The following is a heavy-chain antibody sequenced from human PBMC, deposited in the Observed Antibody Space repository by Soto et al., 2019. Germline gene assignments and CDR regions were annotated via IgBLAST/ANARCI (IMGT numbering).Heavy chain of an antibody. CDR3: ARDMDDYVWGSYRFDY. D-gene: IGHD3-16*02. V-gene: IGHV4-4*07. CDR1: GGSISSYY. Sequence: SSETLSLTCTVSGGSISSYYWSWIRQPAGKGLEWIGRIYTSGSTNYNPSLKSRVTMSVDTSKNQFSLKLSSVTAADTAVYYCARDMDDYVWGSYRFDYWGQGTLVTVSS. J-gene: IGHJ4*02. CDR2: IYTSGST.